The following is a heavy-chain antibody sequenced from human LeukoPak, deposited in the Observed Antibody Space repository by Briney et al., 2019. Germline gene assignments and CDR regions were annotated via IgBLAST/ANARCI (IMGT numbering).Heavy chain of an antibody. J-gene: IGHJ4*02. V-gene: IGHV3-23*01. CDR3: AKADCSSTSYYGKN. Sequence: PGGSLRLSCAASGFTFSSYAMSWVRQAPGKGLEWVSAISGSGGSTYYADSVKGRFTISRDNSKNTLYLQMNSLRAEDTAVYYCAKADCSSTSYYGKNWGQGTLVTVSS. CDR2: ISGSGGST. D-gene: IGHD2-2*01. CDR1: GFTFSSYA.